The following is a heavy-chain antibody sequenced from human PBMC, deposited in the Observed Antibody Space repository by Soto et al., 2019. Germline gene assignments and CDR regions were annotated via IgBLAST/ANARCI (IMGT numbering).Heavy chain of an antibody. V-gene: IGHV3-21*01. CDR2: ISVSGDNI. CDR3: ARDLGLLKSMFDY. J-gene: IGHJ4*02. CDR1: GFSFKSFN. D-gene: IGHD2-8*01. Sequence: GGSLRLSCLASGFSFKSFNMNWIRRAPGRGLEWVASISVSGDNIYYGDSMQGRFTISRDNSKRSVFLDLNSLRVEDTAVYYCARDLGLLKSMFDYWGQGTLVTVSS.